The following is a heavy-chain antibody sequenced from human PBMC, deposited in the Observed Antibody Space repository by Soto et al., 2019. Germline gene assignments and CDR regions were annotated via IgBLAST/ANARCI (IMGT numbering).Heavy chain of an antibody. CDR3: GYCSPGLSTDAFDI. J-gene: IGHJ3*02. CDR2: IYPGDSYT. V-gene: IGHV5-10-1*04. Sequence: GESLKISCKGSGYSFTSYWISWVRQMPGKGLEWMGRIYPGDSYTRDSPSFRGQVTISADKSISTAYLQWSSLKASDTAMYYCGYCSPGLSTDAFDIWGQGTMVTVSS. D-gene: IGHD2-15*01. CDR1: GYSFTSYW.